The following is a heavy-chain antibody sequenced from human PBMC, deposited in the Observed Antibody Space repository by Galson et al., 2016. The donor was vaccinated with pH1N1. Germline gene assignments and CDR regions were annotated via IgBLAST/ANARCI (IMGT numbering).Heavy chain of an antibody. CDR2: VIAIFNTP. V-gene: IGHV1-69*13. CDR3: ATTRWTPSQGVISQFFAQ. J-gene: IGHJ4*02. D-gene: IGHD4-23*01. Sequence: SVKVSCKASGDTFNSYAFNWVRQAPGQGLEWMGRVIAIFNTPNYAREFQGRVTITAVESTSTAYMEVSSLRSEDTAVYYCATTRWTPSQGVISQFFAQWGQGTQVTVSS. CDR1: GDTFNSYA.